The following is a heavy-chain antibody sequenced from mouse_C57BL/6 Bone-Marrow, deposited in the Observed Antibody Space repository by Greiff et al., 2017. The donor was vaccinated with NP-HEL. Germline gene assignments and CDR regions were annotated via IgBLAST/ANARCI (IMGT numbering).Heavy chain of an antibody. CDR1: GYSITSGYD. CDR2: ISYSGST. Sequence: EVQLVVSGPGMVKPSQSLSLTCTVTGYSITSGYDWHWIRHFPGNKLEWMGYISYSGSTNYNPSLKSRISITHDTSKNHFFLKLNSVTTEDTATYYCARGGSYWYFDVWGTGTTVTVSS. D-gene: IGHD3-1*01. J-gene: IGHJ1*03. CDR3: ARGGSYWYFDV. V-gene: IGHV3-1*01.